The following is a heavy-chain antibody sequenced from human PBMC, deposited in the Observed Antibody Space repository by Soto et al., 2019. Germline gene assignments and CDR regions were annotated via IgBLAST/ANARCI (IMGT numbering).Heavy chain of an antibody. CDR1: GGTFNNFA. Sequence: QVQLVQSGAEVKKPGSSVKVSCRASGGTFNNFAISWVRQAPGQGLEWMGGIIPLFSTTNSAQKFQGRVTFTADDSTSIAYMELGILRSDDTALYYWGKDQGGVTDSYFFYGMDVWGQGTTVSVSS. D-gene: IGHD2-21*02. J-gene: IGHJ6*02. V-gene: IGHV1-69*01. CDR2: IIPLFSTT. CDR3: GKDQGGVTDSYFFYGMDV.